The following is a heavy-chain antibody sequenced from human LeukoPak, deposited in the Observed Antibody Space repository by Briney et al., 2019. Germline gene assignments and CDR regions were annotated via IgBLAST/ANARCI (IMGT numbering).Heavy chain of an antibody. D-gene: IGHD2-2*01. CDR2: IYSGGRT. V-gene: IGHV3-53*01. Sequence: GGSLRLSCAASGFTVSSNYMSWVRQAPGKGLEWVSVIYSGGRTYYADSVKGRFTISRDNSRNTLYLQMNSLRAEDTALYYCAGARYCGSTSCYSWFGPWGQGTLVTVSS. J-gene: IGHJ5*02. CDR1: GFTVSSNY. CDR3: AGARYCGSTSCYSWFGP.